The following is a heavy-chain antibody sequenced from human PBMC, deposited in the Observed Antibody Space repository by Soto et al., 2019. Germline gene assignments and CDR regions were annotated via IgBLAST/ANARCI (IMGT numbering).Heavy chain of an antibody. CDR3: ATAYSYGSNWFDP. V-gene: IGHV1-24*01. Sequence: ASVKVSCKVSGHTLTELSMHWVRQAPGKGLEWMGGFDPEDGETIYAQKFQGRVTMTEDTSTDTAYMELSSLRSEDTAVYYCATAYSYGSNWFDPWGQGTLVTVSS. D-gene: IGHD5-18*01. J-gene: IGHJ5*02. CDR2: FDPEDGET. CDR1: GHTLTELS.